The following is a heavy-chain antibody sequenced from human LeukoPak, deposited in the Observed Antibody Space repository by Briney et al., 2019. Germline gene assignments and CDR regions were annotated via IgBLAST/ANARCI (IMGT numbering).Heavy chain of an antibody. V-gene: IGHV3-23*01. Sequence: GGPLRLSCAASGFRFSNYAMNWVRQAPGKGLEWVSLIIGSSGDTFYADSVKGRFTISRDNSKNTLFLQMNSLRAGDTALYYCAKGAYDYIEMGYIDYWGQGTQVTVSS. CDR2: IIGSSGDT. J-gene: IGHJ4*02. CDR3: AKGAYDYIEMGYIDY. D-gene: IGHD5-12*01. CDR1: GFRFSNYA.